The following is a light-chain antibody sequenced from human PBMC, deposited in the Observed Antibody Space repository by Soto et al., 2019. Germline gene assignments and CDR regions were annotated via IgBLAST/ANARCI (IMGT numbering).Light chain of an antibody. Sequence: VLPQSPATLSLSPGERATLSCRASQSIRSYMAWYQQKPGQAPRLLIYDASSRATGIPDRFSGSGSGTDFTLTISSLEPKDFAVYYCQQRANWPLTFGGGTKVEIK. CDR2: DAS. CDR3: QQRANWPLT. CDR1: QSIRSY. J-gene: IGKJ4*01. V-gene: IGKV3-11*01.